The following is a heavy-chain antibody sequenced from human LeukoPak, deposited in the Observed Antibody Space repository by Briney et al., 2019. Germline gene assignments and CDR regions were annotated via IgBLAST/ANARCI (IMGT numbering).Heavy chain of an antibody. V-gene: IGHV3-13*04. CDR1: GFTFSSYD. CDR3: VRRLRGWSSGFDY. CDR2: IGAAGEM. Sequence: GGSLRLSCAASGFTFSSYDMHWVRQATGKGLEWVSAIGAAGEMFYPGSVKGRFTISRDDAKNSMYLEMNSLRAGDTAVYYCVRRLRGWSSGFDYWGQGILVTVSS. D-gene: IGHD6-19*01. J-gene: IGHJ4*02.